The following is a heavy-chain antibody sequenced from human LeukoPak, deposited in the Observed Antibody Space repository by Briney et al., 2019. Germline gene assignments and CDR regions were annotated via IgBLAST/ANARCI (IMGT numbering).Heavy chain of an antibody. CDR3: ARINYGDY. CDR2: IYYDGST. J-gene: IGHJ4*02. Sequence: SETLSLTCTVSGGSVSSSSYYWGWIRQPPGKGLEWIGTIYYDGSTYYNPSLKSRVTISVDTSKNQFSLKLSSVTAADTAVYYCARINYGDYWGQGTLVTVSS. V-gene: IGHV4-39*07. CDR1: GGSVSSSSYY.